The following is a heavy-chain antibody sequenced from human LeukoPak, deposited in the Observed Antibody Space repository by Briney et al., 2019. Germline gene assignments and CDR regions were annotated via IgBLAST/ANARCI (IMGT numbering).Heavy chain of an antibody. CDR3: ARRVAAAGRRGQDAFDI. CDR2: IYYSGST. CDR1: GGSISSYY. J-gene: IGHJ3*02. D-gene: IGHD6-13*01. Sequence: KPSETLSLTCTVSGGSISSYYWSWIRQPPGKGLEWIGYIYYSGSTNYNPSLKSRVTISVDTSKNQFSLKLSSVTAADTAVYYCARRVAAAGRRGQDAFDIWGQGTMVTVSS. V-gene: IGHV4-59*01.